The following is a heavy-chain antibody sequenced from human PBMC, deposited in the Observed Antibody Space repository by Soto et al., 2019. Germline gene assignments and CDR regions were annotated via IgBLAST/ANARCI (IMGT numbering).Heavy chain of an antibody. V-gene: IGHV5-51*01. CDR2: IYPGDSDT. Sequence: GESLKISCKGSGYSFTSYWIGWVRQMPGKGLEWMGIIYPGDSDTSYSPSFHGQVTFSADTSLSTCYLQWSSPKASNTPMHYGARPVVGEFDPWGQGPLVDDSS. J-gene: IGHJ5*02. CDR1: GYSFTSYW. D-gene: IGHD2-15*01. CDR3: ARPVVGEFDP.